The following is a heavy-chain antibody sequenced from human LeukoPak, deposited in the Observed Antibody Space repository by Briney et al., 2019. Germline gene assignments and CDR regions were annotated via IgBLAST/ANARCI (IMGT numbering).Heavy chain of an antibody. Sequence: ASVKVSCKASGYTFTNYGITWVRQAPGQGLEWMGWMNPNSGNTGYAQKFQGRVTMTRNTSISTAYMELSSLRSEDTAVYYCARKIEGYSSSWYPFYYYYYMDVWGKGTTVTISS. CDR1: GYTFTNYG. CDR3: ARKIEGYSSSWYPFYYYYYMDV. J-gene: IGHJ6*03. V-gene: IGHV1-8*02. D-gene: IGHD6-13*01. CDR2: MNPNSGNT.